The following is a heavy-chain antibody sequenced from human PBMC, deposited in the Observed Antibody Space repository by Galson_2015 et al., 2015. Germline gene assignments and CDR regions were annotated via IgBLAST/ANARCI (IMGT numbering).Heavy chain of an antibody. D-gene: IGHD3-3*01. V-gene: IGHV1-58*01. Sequence: SVKVSCKASGFTFTSSAVQWVRQARGQRLEWIGWIVVGSGNTNYAQKFQERVTITRDMSTSTAYMELSSLRSEDTAVYYCAAGHRKYDFWSGSYLGFWFDPWGQGTLATVSS. CDR2: IVVGSGNT. J-gene: IGHJ5*02. CDR1: GFTFTSSA. CDR3: AAGHRKYDFWSGSYLGFWFDP.